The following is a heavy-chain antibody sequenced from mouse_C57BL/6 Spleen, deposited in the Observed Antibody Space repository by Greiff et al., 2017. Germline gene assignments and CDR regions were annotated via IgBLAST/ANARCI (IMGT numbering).Heavy chain of an antibody. CDR3: TSFYDGYSDYFDY. CDR1: GFTFSSYA. Sequence: EVKLVESGAGLVKPGGSLKLSCAASGFTFSSYAMSWVRQTPEKRLEWVAYISSGGDYIYYADTVKGRFTISRDNTRNTQYLQMSSLKSEDTAMYYGTSFYDGYSDYFDYWGQGTSLTVSS. J-gene: IGHJ2*02. CDR2: ISSGGDYI. V-gene: IGHV5-9-1*02. D-gene: IGHD2-3*01.